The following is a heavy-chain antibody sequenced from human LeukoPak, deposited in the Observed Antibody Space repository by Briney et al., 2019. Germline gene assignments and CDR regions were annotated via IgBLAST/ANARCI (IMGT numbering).Heavy chain of an antibody. CDR1: GYTFTGYY. CDR2: ISAYNGNT. Sequence: GASVKVSCKASGYTFTGYYMHWVRQAPGQGLEWMGWISAYNGNTNYAQKLQGRVTMTTDTSTSTAYMELRSLRSDDTAVYYCAHIWDSSSWYDYWGQGTLVTVSS. J-gene: IGHJ4*02. D-gene: IGHD6-13*01. V-gene: IGHV1-18*04. CDR3: AHIWDSSSWYDY.